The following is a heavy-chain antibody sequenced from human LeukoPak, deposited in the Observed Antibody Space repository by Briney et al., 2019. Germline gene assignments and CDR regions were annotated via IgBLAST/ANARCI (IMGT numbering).Heavy chain of an antibody. V-gene: IGHV1-3*01. J-gene: IGHJ4*02. CDR1: GYTFTSYA. CDR2: INAGNGNT. CDR3: ARDVDTAMAYDY. D-gene: IGHD5-18*01. Sequence: GASVKVSCKASGYTFTSYAMHWVRLAPGQRLEWMGWINAGNGNTKYSQKFQGRVTITRDTSASTAYMELSSLRSEDTAVYYCARDVDTAMAYDYWGQGTQVTVSS.